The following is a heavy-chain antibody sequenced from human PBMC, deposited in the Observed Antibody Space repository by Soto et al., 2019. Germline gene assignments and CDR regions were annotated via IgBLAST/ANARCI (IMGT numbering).Heavy chain of an antibody. CDR1: GFTFDSYW. J-gene: IGHJ5*02. V-gene: IGHV3-7*01. Sequence: GGSLRLSCAGSGFTFDSYWMNWVRQAPGKGLEWVANIQQGGIEEHYVDSVKGRFTISRDNARNSVYLQMNSLTAEDTAIYYCVRRLRYAWNDQAGCFDLWGQGTQVTVSS. CDR3: VRRLRYAWNDQAGCFDL. D-gene: IGHD1-1*01. CDR2: IQQGGIEE.